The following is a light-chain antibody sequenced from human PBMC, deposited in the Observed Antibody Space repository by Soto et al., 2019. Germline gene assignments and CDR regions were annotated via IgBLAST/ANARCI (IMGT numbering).Light chain of an antibody. J-gene: IGLJ1*01. Sequence: QSALTQPASVSGSPGQSITISCTGTSSDVGGYNLVSWYQQYPDKAPKLMIFGVNTRPSGGSNRFSGSKSGNTASLTISGLQAEDEADYYCSSYKSSSTLPYVFGTGTKLTVL. CDR2: GVN. CDR3: SSYKSSSTLPYV. CDR1: SSDVGGYNL. V-gene: IGLV2-14*01.